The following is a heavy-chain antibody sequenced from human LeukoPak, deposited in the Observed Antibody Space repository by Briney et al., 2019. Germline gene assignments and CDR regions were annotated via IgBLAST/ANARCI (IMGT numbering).Heavy chain of an antibody. Sequence: GGSLRLSCAASGFTFSSYGMHWVRQAPGKGLEWVAFIRYDGSNKYYADSVKGRFTISRDNSKNTLYLQMNSLRAEDTAVYCCAKDPVGPYYYYYMDVWGKGTTVTVSS. V-gene: IGHV3-30*02. D-gene: IGHD1-26*01. CDR1: GFTFSSYG. CDR3: AKDPVGPYYYYYMDV. CDR2: IRYDGSNK. J-gene: IGHJ6*03.